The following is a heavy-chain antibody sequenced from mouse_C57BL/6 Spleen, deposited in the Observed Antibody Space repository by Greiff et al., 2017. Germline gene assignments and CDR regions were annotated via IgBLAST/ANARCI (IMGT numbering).Heavy chain of an antibody. CDR1: GYTFTSYW. V-gene: IGHV1-64*01. CDR3: ARDGLYAMDY. J-gene: IGHJ4*01. Sequence: VQLQQPGAELVKPGASVKLSCKASGYTFTSYWMHWVKQRPGQGLEWIGMIHPNSGSTNYNEKFKSKATLTVDKSSSTAYMQRSSLTSEDSAVYYCARDGLYAMDYWGQGTSVTVSS. D-gene: IGHD2-3*01. CDR2: IHPNSGST.